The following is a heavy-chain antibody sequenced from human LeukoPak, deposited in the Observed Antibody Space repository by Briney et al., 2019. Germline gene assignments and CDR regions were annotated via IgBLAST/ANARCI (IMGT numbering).Heavy chain of an antibody. CDR1: GFTFSSYA. V-gene: IGHV3-23*01. J-gene: IGHJ4*02. D-gene: IGHD3-10*01. CDR3: AKGGTMVRGGHDY. CDR2: ISGSGGST. Sequence: GGSLRPSCAASGFTFSSYAMSWVRQAPGKGLEWVSAISGSGGSTYYADSVKGRFTISRDNSKNTLYLQMNSLRAEDTAVYYCAKGGTMVRGGHDYWGQGTLVTVSS.